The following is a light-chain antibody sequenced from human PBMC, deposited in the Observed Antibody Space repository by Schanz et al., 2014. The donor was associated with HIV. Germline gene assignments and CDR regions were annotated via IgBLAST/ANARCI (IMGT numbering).Light chain of an antibody. CDR2: EVT. V-gene: IGLV2-23*02. CDR3: CSFGGTSP. J-gene: IGLJ3*02. Sequence: QSALTQPASVSGSPGQSITISCTGTNTDIGSYEFVSWYQQLPGKAPKLMIFEVTKRPSGMSNRFSGSKSGNTASLTISGLQADDEADYYCCSFGGTSPFGGGTKLTVL. CDR1: NTDIGSYEF.